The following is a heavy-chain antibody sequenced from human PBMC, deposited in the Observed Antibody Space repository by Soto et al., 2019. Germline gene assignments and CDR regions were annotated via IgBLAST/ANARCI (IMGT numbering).Heavy chain of an antibody. CDR3: AREGVAPYYYYGMDV. V-gene: IGHV1-18*01. J-gene: IGHJ6*02. CDR1: GYTFTRSG. Sequence: QVQLVQSGAEVKKPGASVKVSCKASGYTFTRSGISWVRQAPGQGPEWMGWISSYNGDTNYAQTFQGRVTMTTDTSTSTAYMELRSLRSDDTAGYDCAREGVAPYYYYGMDVWGQGTPVTVSS. CDR2: ISSYNGDT. D-gene: IGHD5-12*01.